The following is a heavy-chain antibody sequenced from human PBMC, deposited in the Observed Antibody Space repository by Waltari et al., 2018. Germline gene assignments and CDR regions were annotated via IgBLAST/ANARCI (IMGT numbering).Heavy chain of an antibody. V-gene: IGHV4-59*08. J-gene: IGHJ5*02. CDR1: SGPTSSYN. CDR3: ARKIAMSRYNWFDP. Sequence: QVQLQESRTGLVKPSETLSLTCTDPSGPTSSYNWRWIRQPPGKGLEWIGYIYYSGSTNYNPSLKSRVTISVDTSKNQFSLKLSSVTAADTAVYYCARKIAMSRYNWFDPWGQGTLVTVSS. CDR2: IYYSGST. D-gene: IGHD2-21*01.